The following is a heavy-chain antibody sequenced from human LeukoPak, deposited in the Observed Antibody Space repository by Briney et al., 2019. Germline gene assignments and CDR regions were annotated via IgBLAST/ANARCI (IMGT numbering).Heavy chain of an antibody. J-gene: IGHJ4*02. V-gene: IGHV3-30*04. CDR3: ARDLGSGWVRGFDY. D-gene: IGHD6-19*01. CDR2: ISYDVNKK. CDR1: GFTFSDYA. Sequence: GGSLRLSCAASGFTFSDYAMHWVRQAPGKGLEWVAFISYDVNKKSYADSVKGRFTISRDNSKNTLYLQMNSLRAEDTAVYYCARDLGSGWVRGFDYWGQGTLVTVSS.